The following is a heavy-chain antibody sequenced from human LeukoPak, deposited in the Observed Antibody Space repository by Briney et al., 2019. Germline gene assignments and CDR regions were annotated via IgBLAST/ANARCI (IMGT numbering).Heavy chain of an antibody. CDR3: ARVLEDCGGDCYPGGFDY. J-gene: IGHJ4*02. D-gene: IGHD2-21*02. Sequence: PSETLSLTCTVSGGSISSGGYYWSWIRQHSGKGLEWIGYIYYSGSTYYNPSLKSRVTISVDTSKNQFSLKLSSVTAADTAVYYCARVLEDCGGDCYPGGFDYWGQGTLVTVSS. CDR1: GGSISSGGYY. V-gene: IGHV4-31*03. CDR2: IYYSGST.